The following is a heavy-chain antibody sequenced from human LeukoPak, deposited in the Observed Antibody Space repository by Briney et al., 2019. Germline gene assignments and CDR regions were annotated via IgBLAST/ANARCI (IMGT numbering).Heavy chain of an antibody. J-gene: IGHJ6*03. D-gene: IGHD2-21*01. CDR1: GGSISSSSYY. V-gene: IGHV4-39*02. CDR2: IYYSGST. Sequence: PSETLSLTCTVSGGSISSSSYYWGWIRQPPGKGLEWIGSIYYSGSTYYNPSLKSRVTISVDTSKNQFSLKLSSVTAADTAVYYCAREPADPGHLVVLAVVGCMDVWGNGTTVTVSS. CDR3: AREPADPGHLVVLAVVGCMDV.